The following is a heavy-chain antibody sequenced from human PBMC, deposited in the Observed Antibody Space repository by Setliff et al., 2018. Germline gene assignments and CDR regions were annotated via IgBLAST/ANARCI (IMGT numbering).Heavy chain of an antibody. CDR3: ARVPNFWSGYLDY. J-gene: IGHJ4*02. CDR1: GGSISSGSYY. D-gene: IGHD3-3*01. Sequence: PSETLSLTCTVSGGSISSGSYYWSWIRQPAGKGLEWIGEINHSGSTNYNPSLKSRVTISVDTSKSQFSLKLSSVTAADTAVYYCARVPNFWSGYLDYWGQGTLVTVSS. V-gene: IGHV4-61*10. CDR2: INHSGST.